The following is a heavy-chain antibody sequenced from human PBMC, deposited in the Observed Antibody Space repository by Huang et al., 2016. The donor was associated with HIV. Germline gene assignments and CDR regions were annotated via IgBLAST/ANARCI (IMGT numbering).Heavy chain of an antibody. D-gene: IGHD6-19*01. CDR2: VRSKANNYAT. CDR1: GFTFSGSA. Sequence: EVQLVESGGGLVQPGGSLNISCEASGFTFSGSAMHWVRQACGKGREWVGHVRSKANNYATAYAASVKGRFNISRDDSKNTTYLHINSLKTEDTAVYYCARQGSSGWYDNEGFDYWGQGTVVTVSS. V-gene: IGHV3-73*01. J-gene: IGHJ4*02. CDR3: ARQGSSGWYDNEGFDY.